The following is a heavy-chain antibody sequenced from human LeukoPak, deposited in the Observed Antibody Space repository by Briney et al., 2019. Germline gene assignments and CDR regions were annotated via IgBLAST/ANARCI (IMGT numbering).Heavy chain of an antibody. Sequence: LETLSLTCTVSGGSISSYYWSWIRQPPGKGLEWIGYIYYSGSTNYNPSLKSRVTISVDTSKNQFSLKLSSVTAADTAVYYCARGDDYSSSSWFDPWGQGTLVTVSS. CDR2: IYYSGST. J-gene: IGHJ5*02. CDR3: ARGDDYSSSSWFDP. CDR1: GGSISSYY. D-gene: IGHD6-6*01. V-gene: IGHV4-59*01.